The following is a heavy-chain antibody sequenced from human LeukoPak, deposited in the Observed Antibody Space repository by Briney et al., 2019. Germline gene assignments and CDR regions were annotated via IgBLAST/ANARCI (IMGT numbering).Heavy chain of an antibody. D-gene: IGHD6-6*01. CDR1: GYSISSGYY. CDR3: ARVEGSSSSDWYYYYYMDV. V-gene: IGHV4-38-2*02. Sequence: PSETLSLTCTVSGYSISSGYYWGWIRQPPGKGLEWIGSIYHSESTYYNPSLKSRVTISVDTSKNQFSLKLSSVTAADTAVYYCARVEGSSSSDWYYYYYMDVWGKGTTVTVSS. J-gene: IGHJ6*03. CDR2: IYHSEST.